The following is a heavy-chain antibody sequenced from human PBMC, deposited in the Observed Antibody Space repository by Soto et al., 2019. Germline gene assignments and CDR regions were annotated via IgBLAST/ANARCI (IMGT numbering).Heavy chain of an antibody. J-gene: IGHJ4*02. D-gene: IGHD6-19*01. V-gene: IGHV4-59*01. CDR3: ARGGWYLGV. Sequence: SETLSLTCTVSGDSISSYYWSWVRQPPGKALEWIGYIYYSGSTNYNPSLKSRVTISVDTSKSQFSLQLTSVTAADTAVYYCARGGWYLGVWGQGTLVTVS. CDR2: IYYSGST. CDR1: GDSISSYY.